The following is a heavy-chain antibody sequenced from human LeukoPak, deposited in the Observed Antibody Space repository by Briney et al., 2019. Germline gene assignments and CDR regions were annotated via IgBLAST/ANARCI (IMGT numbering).Heavy chain of an antibody. CDR2: ISGSGGST. Sequence: PGGSLRLSCAASGFTFSSYAMSWVRQAPGKGLEWVSAISGSGGSTYYADSVKGRFTISRDNSKNTLYLQMNSLRAEDTAVYYCAKTHGDYRQYYYYYGMDVWGQGTTVTVSS. CDR1: GFTFSSYA. J-gene: IGHJ6*02. V-gene: IGHV3-23*01. CDR3: AKTHGDYRQYYYYYGMDV. D-gene: IGHD4-17*01.